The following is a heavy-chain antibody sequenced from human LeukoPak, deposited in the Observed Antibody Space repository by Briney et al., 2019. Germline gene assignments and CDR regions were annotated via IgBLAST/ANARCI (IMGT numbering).Heavy chain of an antibody. D-gene: IGHD3-10*01. CDR1: GYSISSGYY. CDR2: LYHSGST. Sequence: PSETLSLTCAVSGYSISSGYYWGWIRQPPEKGLEWIGSLYHSGSTYYNPSLKSRVTISVDTSKNQFSLKLSSVTAADTAVYYCAGSFSGSYSLGDYWGQGTLVTVSS. V-gene: IGHV4-38-2*01. J-gene: IGHJ4*02. CDR3: AGSFSGSYSLGDY.